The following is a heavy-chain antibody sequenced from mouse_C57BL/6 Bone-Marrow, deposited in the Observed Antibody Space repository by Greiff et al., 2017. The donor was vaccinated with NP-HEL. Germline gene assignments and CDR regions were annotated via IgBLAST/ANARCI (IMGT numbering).Heavy chain of an antibody. Sequence: SGAELVKPGASVKLSCKASGYTFTSYWMQWVKQRPGQGLEWIGEIDPSDSYTNYNQKFKGKATLTVDTSSSTAYMQLSSLASEDSAVYYCAYYYGSYWYFDVWGTGTTVTVSS. CDR2: IDPSDSYT. V-gene: IGHV1-50*01. CDR1: GYTFTSYW. CDR3: AYYYGSYWYFDV. D-gene: IGHD1-1*01. J-gene: IGHJ1*03.